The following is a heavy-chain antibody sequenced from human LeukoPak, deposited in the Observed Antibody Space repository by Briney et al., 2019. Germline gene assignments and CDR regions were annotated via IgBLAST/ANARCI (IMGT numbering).Heavy chain of an antibody. J-gene: IGHJ4*02. CDR1: GYTFTSYG. D-gene: IGHD5-18*01. Sequence: ASVKVSCKAPGYTFTSYGISWVRQAPGQGLEWMGWISAYNGNTNYAQRLQGRVTMTTDTSTSTAYMELRSLRSDDTAVYYCASESRYTASDYWGQGTLVTVSS. V-gene: IGHV1-18*01. CDR3: ASESRYTASDY. CDR2: ISAYNGNT.